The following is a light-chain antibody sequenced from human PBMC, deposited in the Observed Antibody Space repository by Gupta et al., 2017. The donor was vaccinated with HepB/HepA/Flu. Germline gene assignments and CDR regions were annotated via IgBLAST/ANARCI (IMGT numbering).Light chain of an antibody. CDR2: GAS. CDR3: QHDDNSPRS. CDR1: QSISNN. J-gene: IGKJ2*04. Sequence: EIVMTQSPATLSVSPGERATLSCRASQSISNNLAWYQQKPGQAPRLLIYGASTRATGMPARFSGSGSGTEFTLSISSLQSEDFAVYFCQHDDNSPRSFGLGTKLEIK. V-gene: IGKV3D-15*01.